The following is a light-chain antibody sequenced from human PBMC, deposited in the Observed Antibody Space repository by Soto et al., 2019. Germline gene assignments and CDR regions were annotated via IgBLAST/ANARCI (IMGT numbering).Light chain of an antibody. J-gene: IGLJ2*01. V-gene: IGLV2-14*01. CDR2: EVS. CDR3: SSYTSSSTQV. CDR1: SSDVGGYNY. Sequence: QSALTQPASVSGSSGQSITISCTGTSSDVGGYNYVSWYQQHPGKAPKLMIYEVSNRPSGVSNRFSGSKSGNTASLTISGLQAEDEADYYCSSYTSSSTQVFGGGTKLNVL.